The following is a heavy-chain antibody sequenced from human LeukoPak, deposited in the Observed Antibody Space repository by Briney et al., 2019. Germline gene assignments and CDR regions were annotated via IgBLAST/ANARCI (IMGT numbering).Heavy chain of an antibody. J-gene: IGHJ4*02. CDR3: AKDYGSGSYYAFDH. CDR2: ISWNSGRI. D-gene: IGHD3-10*01. Sequence: QPGGSLRLSCAASGFTFDDYAMNWVRQAPGKGLEWVSGISWNSGRIEYADSVKGRFTISRDNAKNSLYLQMNSLRAEDTALYYCAKDYGSGSYYAFDHWGQGTPVTVSS. V-gene: IGHV3-9*01. CDR1: GFTFDDYA.